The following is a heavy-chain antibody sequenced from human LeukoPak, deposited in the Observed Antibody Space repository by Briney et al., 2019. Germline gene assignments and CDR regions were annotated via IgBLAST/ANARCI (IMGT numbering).Heavy chain of an antibody. V-gene: IGHV4-59*01. CDR1: GGFISSYY. CDR3: ARGRRRNGPENYDY. D-gene: IGHD2-8*01. CDR2: IYYSGST. J-gene: IGHJ4*02. Sequence: PSETLSLTCTVSGGFISSYYWSWIRQPPGKGLEWIGYIYYSGSTNYNPSLKSRVTISVDTSKNQFSLKLSSVTAADTAVYYCARGRRRNGPENYDYWGQGTLVTVSS.